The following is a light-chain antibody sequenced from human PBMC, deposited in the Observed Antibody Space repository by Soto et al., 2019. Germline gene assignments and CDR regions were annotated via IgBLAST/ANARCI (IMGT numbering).Light chain of an antibody. Sequence: EIVLTQSPATLSLSPGERATVSCRASQSVSNYLGWYQQKPGQAPRLLIYDASNRATGIPARFSGSGSGTDFTLIISSLEPEDFAVYYCQHGGTFGQGTRLEMK. V-gene: IGKV3-11*01. CDR1: QSVSNY. J-gene: IGKJ5*01. CDR3: QHGGT. CDR2: DAS.